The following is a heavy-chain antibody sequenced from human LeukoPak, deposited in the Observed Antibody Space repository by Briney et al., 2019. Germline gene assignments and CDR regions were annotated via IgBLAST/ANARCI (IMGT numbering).Heavy chain of an antibody. J-gene: IGHJ4*02. Sequence: GGSLRLSCAASGFTFSSYAMHWVRQAPGKGLEWVAVISYDGSNKYYADSVKGRFTISRDNFKNTLYLQMNSLRAEDTAVYYCARGPRVATYYFNYWGQGTLVTVSS. D-gene: IGHD5-12*01. V-gene: IGHV3-30*04. CDR2: ISYDGSNK. CDR3: ARGPRVATYYFNY. CDR1: GFTFSSYA.